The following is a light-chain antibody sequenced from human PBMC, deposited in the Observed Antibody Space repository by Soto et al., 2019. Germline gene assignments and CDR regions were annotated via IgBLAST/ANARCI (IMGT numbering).Light chain of an antibody. J-gene: IGKJ4*01. Sequence: IEMTQSPSTVSASVGDRITITCRASQGISSRLAWYQQKPGKAPNLLIYSASILQSGVTNRFSCSGSGTYFTLTINSLQPEDFATYYCQQAYILPPVFGGGTKVEI. CDR3: QQAYILPPV. CDR2: SAS. V-gene: IGKV1-12*01. CDR1: QGISSR.